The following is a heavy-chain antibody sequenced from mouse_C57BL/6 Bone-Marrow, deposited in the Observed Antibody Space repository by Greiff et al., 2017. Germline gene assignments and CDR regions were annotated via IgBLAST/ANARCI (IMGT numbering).Heavy chain of an antibody. D-gene: IGHD2-3*01. CDR1: GYTFTSYG. J-gene: IGHJ2*01. CDR3: AREAGWLLPIDY. Sequence: QVQLQQSGAELVRPGASVKLSCKASGYTFTSYGISWVKQRTGQGLEWIGEIYPSSGNTYYNEKFKGKATLTADKSSSTAYMELSSLTSEDSAVYFCAREAGWLLPIDYWGQGTTLTVSS. CDR2: IYPSSGNT. V-gene: IGHV1-81*01.